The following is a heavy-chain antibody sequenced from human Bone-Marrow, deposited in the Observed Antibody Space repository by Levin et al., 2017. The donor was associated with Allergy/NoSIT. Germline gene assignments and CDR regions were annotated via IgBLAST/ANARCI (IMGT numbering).Heavy chain of an antibody. CDR3: ARAFDWLLPYYFDY. J-gene: IGHJ4*02. CDR2: ISAYNGNT. V-gene: IGHV1-18*01. Sequence: ASVKVSCKASGYTFTNYGFTWVRQAPGQGLEWMGWISAYNGNTNYAQKLQGRVTMTTDTSTSTGYMELRSLRSDDTAVYYCARAFDWLLPYYFDYWGQGTLVTVSS. CDR1: GYTFTNYG. D-gene: IGHD3-9*01.